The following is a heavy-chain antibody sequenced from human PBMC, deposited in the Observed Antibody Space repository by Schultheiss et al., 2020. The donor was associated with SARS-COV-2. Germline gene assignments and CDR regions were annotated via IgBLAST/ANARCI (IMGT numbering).Heavy chain of an antibody. CDR2: ISGSGGST. Sequence: GGSLRLSCAASGFTFSSYAMSWVRQAPGRGLEWVSGISGSGGSTYYADSVKGRFTISRDNSKNTLYLQMNSLRAEDTAVYYCARDAAGDYVSLYYYYGMDVWGQGTTVTVSS. D-gene: IGHD4-17*01. CDR1: GFTFSSYA. V-gene: IGHV3-23*01. J-gene: IGHJ6*02. CDR3: ARDAAGDYVSLYYYYGMDV.